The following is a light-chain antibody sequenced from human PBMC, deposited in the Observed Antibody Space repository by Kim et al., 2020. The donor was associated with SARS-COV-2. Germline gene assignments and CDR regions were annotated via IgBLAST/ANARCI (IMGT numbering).Light chain of an antibody. CDR1: QDINSY. J-gene: IGKJ2*01. CDR2: AAS. Sequence: SASLGDRVTSSCRASQDINSYLVWFQQRPGKAPKTLIYAASSLERGVPSNFSGSGFGTDFTLTINSLQPEDFATYYCQQYNTYPLTFGQGTKLEI. V-gene: IGKV1-16*02. CDR3: QQYNTYPLT.